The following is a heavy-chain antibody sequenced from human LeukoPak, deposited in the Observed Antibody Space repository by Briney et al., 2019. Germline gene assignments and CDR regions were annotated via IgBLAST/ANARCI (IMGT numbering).Heavy chain of an antibody. CDR3: ARRGNCSSTSCHTGYYYYYMDV. D-gene: IGHD2-2*02. J-gene: IGHJ6*03. CDR2: IIPIFGTA. CDR1: GGTFSSYA. V-gene: IGHV1-69*13. Sequence: SVKVSCKASGGTFSSYAISWVRQAPGQGLEWMGGIIPIFGTANYAQKFQGTVTITADESRSTAYMELSSLRSEDTAVYYCARRGNCSSTSCHTGYYYYYMDVWGKGTTVTVSS.